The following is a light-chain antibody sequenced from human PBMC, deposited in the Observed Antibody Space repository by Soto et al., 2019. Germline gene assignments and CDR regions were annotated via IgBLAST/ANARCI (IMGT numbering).Light chain of an antibody. Sequence: IVLTQSPGTLSLSPGEIATLSCRAIQSVDSKYLSWYRQKPGQAPRILIFASSSRATGIPDRFSGSGSGTDFTLTISRLEPGDFAVYYSKQYADXSWTCGQGTKV. CDR1: QSVDSKY. J-gene: IGKJ1*01. CDR2: ASS. V-gene: IGKV3-20*01. CDR3: KQYADXSWT.